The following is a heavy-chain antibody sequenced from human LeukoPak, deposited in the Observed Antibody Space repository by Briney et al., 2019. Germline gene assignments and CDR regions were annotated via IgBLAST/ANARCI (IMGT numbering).Heavy chain of an antibody. Sequence: ASVKVSCKASGYTFTSYDINWVRQATGQGLEWMGWMNPNSGNTNYAQKLQGRVTMTTDTSTSTAYMELRSLRSDDTAVYYCARGRGRDGPRGAFDIWGQGTMVTVSS. CDR1: GYTFTSYD. D-gene: IGHD5-24*01. V-gene: IGHV1-8*01. CDR3: ARGRGRDGPRGAFDI. J-gene: IGHJ3*02. CDR2: MNPNSGNT.